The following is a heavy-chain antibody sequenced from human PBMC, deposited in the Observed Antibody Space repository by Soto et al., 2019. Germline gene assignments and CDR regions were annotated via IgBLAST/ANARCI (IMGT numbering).Heavy chain of an antibody. V-gene: IGHV4-31*03. Sequence: SETLYLTCTVSGGSISSGGYYWSWIRQHPGKGLEWIGYIYYSGSTYYNPSLKSRVTISVDTSKNQFSLKLSSVTAADAAVYYCARDGTDPKRFDYWGQGTLVTVSS. CDR2: IYYSGST. CDR1: GGSISSGGYY. CDR3: ARDGTDPKRFDY. D-gene: IGHD6-13*01. J-gene: IGHJ4*02.